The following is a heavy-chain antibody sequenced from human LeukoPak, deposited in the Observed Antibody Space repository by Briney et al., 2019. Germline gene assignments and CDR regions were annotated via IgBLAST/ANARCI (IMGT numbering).Heavy chain of an antibody. D-gene: IGHD1-1*01. CDR1: GFTLSSYA. J-gene: IGHJ4*02. CDR3: AKDFVRYNIQFDY. Sequence: PGRSLRLSCAASGFTLSSYAMHWVRQAPGKGLEWVAVISYDGSNKYYADSVKGRFTISRDNSKNTLYLQMNSLRAEDTALYYCAKDFVRYNIQFDYWGQGALVTVSS. V-gene: IGHV3-30-3*01. CDR2: ISYDGSNK.